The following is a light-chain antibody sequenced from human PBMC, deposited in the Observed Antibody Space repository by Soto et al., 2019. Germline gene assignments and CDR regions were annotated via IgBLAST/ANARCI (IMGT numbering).Light chain of an antibody. V-gene: IGLV2-14*03. CDR3: SSFTNTYSLA. J-gene: IGLJ2*01. Sequence: QSVLTQPASVSGSPGQSITISCTGTSSDVGGYNYVSWYQQHPGKAPKLMIYDVSDRPSGVSNRFSGSKSGNTASLSISGLQAEDEADYYCSSFTNTYSLAFGGGTQLTVL. CDR2: DVS. CDR1: SSDVGGYNY.